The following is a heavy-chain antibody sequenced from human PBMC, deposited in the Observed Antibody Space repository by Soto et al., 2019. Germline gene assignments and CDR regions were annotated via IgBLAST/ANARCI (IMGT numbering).Heavy chain of an antibody. V-gene: IGHV3-49*03. D-gene: IGHD5-18*01. CDR2: IRSKAYGGTT. J-gene: IGHJ6*02. CDR1: GFTFGDYA. Sequence: PGGSLRLSCTASGFTFGDYAMSWFRQAPGKGLEWVGFIRSKAYGGTTEYAASVKGRFTISRDDSKSIAYLQMNSLKTEDTAVYYCTTVQLWFRKKDYYYYYGMDVWGQGTTVTVSS. CDR3: TTVQLWFRKKDYYYYYGMDV.